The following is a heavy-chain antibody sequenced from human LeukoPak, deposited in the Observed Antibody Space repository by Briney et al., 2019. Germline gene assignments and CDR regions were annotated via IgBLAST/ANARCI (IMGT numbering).Heavy chain of an antibody. D-gene: IGHD6-19*01. Sequence: GGSLRLSCAASGFTFSSYSMTWVRQAPGKGLEWVSTISDNGGSTYYADSVKGRFTISRDNSKITLYLQMNSLRAEDTALYYCAKDPPQWLVRDYWGQGTLVTVSS. CDR3: AKDPPQWLVRDY. CDR1: GFTFSSYS. CDR2: ISDNGGST. V-gene: IGHV3-23*01. J-gene: IGHJ4*02.